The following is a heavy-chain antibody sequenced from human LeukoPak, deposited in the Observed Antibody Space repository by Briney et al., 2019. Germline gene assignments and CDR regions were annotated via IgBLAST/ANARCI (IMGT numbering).Heavy chain of an antibody. D-gene: IGHD2-21*01. CDR2: IYYSGST. Sequence: SETLSLTCTVSGGSISSGDYYWGWLRQPPGTGREWIGYIYYSGSTYYNASLKSRVPISVDESKYQFSRKLSSVTAAYTAVYYCASYSYCGGDCSIFSKPWGQETLVTVSS. J-gene: IGHJ5*02. CDR3: ASYSYCGGDCSIFSKP. V-gene: IGHV4-30-4*08. CDR1: GGSISSGDYY.